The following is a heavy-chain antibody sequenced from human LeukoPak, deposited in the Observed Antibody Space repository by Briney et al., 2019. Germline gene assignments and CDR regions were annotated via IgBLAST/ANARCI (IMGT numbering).Heavy chain of an antibody. D-gene: IGHD6-19*01. Sequence: PGGSLRLSCAASGFTFSIYSMTCVRQAPGKGLEWVSSISSSSSYIYYADSVKGRFTISIDNAQTSLYPKMHSLRAEDTAVYYCARGGSGWYPPLYYFDSWGQGTLVTVYS. CDR2: ISSSSSYI. V-gene: IGHV3-21*01. CDR3: ARGGSGWYPPLYYFDS. CDR1: GFTFSIYS. J-gene: IGHJ4*02.